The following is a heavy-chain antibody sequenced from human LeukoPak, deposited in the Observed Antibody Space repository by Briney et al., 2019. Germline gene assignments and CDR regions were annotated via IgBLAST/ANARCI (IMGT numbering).Heavy chain of an antibody. Sequence: ASVKVSCKASGYTFTSYGISWVRQAPGQGLEWMGWISVYNGHTNYAQKFQGRVTMTTDTSTSTAYMELRSLRSDDTAVYSCARGGRWELPRPYAYDIWGQGTMVTVSS. CDR1: GYTFTSYG. J-gene: IGHJ3*02. D-gene: IGHD1-26*01. CDR3: ARGGRWELPRPYAYDI. CDR2: ISVYNGHT. V-gene: IGHV1-18*01.